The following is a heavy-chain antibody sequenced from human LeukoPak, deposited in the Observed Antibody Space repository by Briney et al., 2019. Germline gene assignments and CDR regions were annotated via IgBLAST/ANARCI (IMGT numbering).Heavy chain of an antibody. V-gene: IGHV4-4*02. D-gene: IGHD3-10*01. CDR1: GGSISSSNW. J-gene: IGHJ6*03. Sequence: SGTLSLTCAVSGGSISSSNWWSWVRQPPGKGLEWIGEIYHSGSTNYNPSLKSRVTISVDTSRNQFSLKLSSVTAADTAVYYCAENKGGYYFGLGSSLFFLYYLGVLGKGTKV. CDR2: IYHSGST. CDR3: AENKGGYYFGLGSSLFFLYYLGV.